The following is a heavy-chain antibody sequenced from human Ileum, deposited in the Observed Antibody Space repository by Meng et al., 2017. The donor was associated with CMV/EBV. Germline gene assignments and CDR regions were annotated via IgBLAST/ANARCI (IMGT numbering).Heavy chain of an antibody. V-gene: IGHV4-39*07. CDR3: AIGRVMGADY. CDR1: GRCTSRGGYN. CDR2: IFYSGDT. D-gene: IGHD3-16*01. J-gene: IGHJ4*01. Sequence: LQYVAPVPDEASEHLCRYCDDAGRCTSRGGYNMGWIRAPPGKGLEWIGTIFYSGDTHYTPSLTSRVTTSVDTSKNQYSLKLTSVTAADTAVYYCAIGRVMGADYWGHGTLVTVSS.